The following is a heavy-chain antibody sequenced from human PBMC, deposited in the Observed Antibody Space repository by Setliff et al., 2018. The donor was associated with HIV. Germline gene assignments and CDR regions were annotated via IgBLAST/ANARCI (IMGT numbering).Heavy chain of an antibody. CDR2: MDPNSGNT. V-gene: IGHV1-8*02. D-gene: IGHD4-17*01. J-gene: IGHJ4*02. CDR3: ATLPRSVTSYYFDY. Sequence: ASVKVSCKASAYPFTTYDINWVRQATGQGLEWMGWMDPNSGNTGYAQKFQGRVTMTEDTSTDTAYMELSSLRSEDTAVYYCATLPRSVTSYYFDYWGQGTLVTVS. CDR1: AYPFTTYD.